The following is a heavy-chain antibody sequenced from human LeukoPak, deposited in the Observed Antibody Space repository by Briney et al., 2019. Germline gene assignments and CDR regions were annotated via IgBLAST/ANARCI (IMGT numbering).Heavy chain of an antibody. Sequence: GGSLRLSCAASGFTFSSYAMHWVRQAPGKGLEWVAVISYDGSNKYYADSVKGRFTISRDNSKNTLYLQMNSLRAEDMAVYYCARGSYPVGELSGLFWGQGTLVTVSS. CDR1: GFTFSSYA. J-gene: IGHJ4*02. D-gene: IGHD3-16*02. CDR3: ARGSYPVGELSGLF. CDR2: ISYDGSNK. V-gene: IGHV3-30-3*01.